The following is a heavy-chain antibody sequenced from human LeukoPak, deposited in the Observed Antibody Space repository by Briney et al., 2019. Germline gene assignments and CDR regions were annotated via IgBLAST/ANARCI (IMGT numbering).Heavy chain of an antibody. V-gene: IGHV1-18*01. CDR2: ISAYNGNT. Sequence: ASVKVSCKASGYSFTSYAINWVRQAPGQGLEWVGWISAYNGNTDYAQKLQDRVTMTTDSSTSTAYMELRSLTLDDTAVYYCARDPLRSTWSSYYNALDVWGQGTTATVSS. CDR1: GYSFTSYA. D-gene: IGHD6-13*01. CDR3: ARDPLRSTWSSYYNALDV. J-gene: IGHJ6*02.